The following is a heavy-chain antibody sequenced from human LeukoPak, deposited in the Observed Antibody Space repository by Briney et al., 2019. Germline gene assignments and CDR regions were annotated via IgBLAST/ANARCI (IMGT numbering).Heavy chain of an antibody. V-gene: IGHV1-2*02. CDR3: ARGAVYGDYLDY. Sequence: GASVKVSCKASGYTFTGHYIHWVRQAPEQGLEWMGWITPKSGGTNYAQKFQDRVTMTSDTSISTAYMDLSRLRSDDTAVYYCARGAVYGDYLDYWGQGTLVTVSS. CDR1: GYTFTGHY. J-gene: IGHJ4*02. D-gene: IGHD4-17*01. CDR2: ITPKSGGT.